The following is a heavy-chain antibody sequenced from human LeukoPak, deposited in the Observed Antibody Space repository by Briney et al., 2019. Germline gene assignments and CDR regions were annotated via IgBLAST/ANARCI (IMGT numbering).Heavy chain of an antibody. J-gene: IGHJ3*02. CDR1: GFTFSSYW. V-gene: IGHV3-7*03. D-gene: IGHD2-2*01. Sequence: PGGSLRLSCAASGFTFSSYWMSWVRQAPGKGLEWVANIKQDGSEKYYVDSVKGRFTISRDNAKNSLYLQMNSLRAEDTAVYYCAKDIVVVPAASDAFDIWGQGTMVTVSS. CDR2: IKQDGSEK. CDR3: AKDIVVVPAASDAFDI.